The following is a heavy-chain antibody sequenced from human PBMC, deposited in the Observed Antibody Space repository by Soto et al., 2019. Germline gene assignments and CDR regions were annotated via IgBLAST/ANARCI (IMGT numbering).Heavy chain of an antibody. CDR2: INHSGST. J-gene: IGHJ6*02. Sequence: LSLTCAVYGGSFSGYYWSWIRQPPGKGLEWIGEINHSGSTNYNPSLKSRVTISVDTSKNQFSLKLSSVTAADTAVYYCARGLRSSSWFMNYYYGMDVWGQGTTVTVSS. D-gene: IGHD6-13*01. CDR3: ARGLRSSSWFMNYYYGMDV. V-gene: IGHV4-34*01. CDR1: GGSFSGYY.